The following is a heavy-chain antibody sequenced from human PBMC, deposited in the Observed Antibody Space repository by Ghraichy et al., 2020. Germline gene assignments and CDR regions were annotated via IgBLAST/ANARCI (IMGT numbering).Heavy chain of an antibody. D-gene: IGHD3-3*01. CDR2: ISGSDGST. V-gene: IGHV3-23*01. CDR1: GFTFSSYG. CDR3: AKGGTFGVILSHFDY. Sequence: SLRLSCAASGFTFSSYGMSWVRQAPGKGLEWVSAISGSDGSTSYADSVKGRFTISRDNSKNTLYLQMNSLRAEDTAVYYCAKGGTFGVILSHFDYWGQRTLVTVSS. J-gene: IGHJ4*02.